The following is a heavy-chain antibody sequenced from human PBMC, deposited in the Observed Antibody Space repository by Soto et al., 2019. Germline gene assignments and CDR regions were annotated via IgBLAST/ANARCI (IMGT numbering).Heavy chain of an antibody. V-gene: IGHV1-18*01. CDR2: ISGFNGNT. D-gene: IGHD4-17*01. CDR3: ARDNGYGDSKGDFDY. CDR1: GYTFTSYS. J-gene: IGHJ4*02. Sequence: QVQLVQSGAEVKKPGASVKVSCKTSGYTFTSYSISWVRQAPGQGLEWMGWISGFNGNTKYAQNLQGRVTMTTDTPTSTAYMELRSLRSDDTAVYYCARDNGYGDSKGDFDYWGQGTLVTVSS.